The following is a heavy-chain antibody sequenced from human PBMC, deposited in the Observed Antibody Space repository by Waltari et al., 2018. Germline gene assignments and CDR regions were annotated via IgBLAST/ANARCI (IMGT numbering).Heavy chain of an antibody. CDR1: GYTFTGYY. D-gene: IGHD2-15*01. J-gene: IGHJ5*02. CDR3: ARAHSNNWFDP. Sequence: QVQLVQSGAEVKKPGASVKVSCKASGYTFTGYYMHWVRQAPGQGLEWMGRINPNRGGKNDAQKLQGRVTMTRDTSISTAYMELSRLRSDDTAVYYCARAHSNNWFDPWGQGTLVTVSS. CDR2: INPNRGGK. V-gene: IGHV1-2*02.